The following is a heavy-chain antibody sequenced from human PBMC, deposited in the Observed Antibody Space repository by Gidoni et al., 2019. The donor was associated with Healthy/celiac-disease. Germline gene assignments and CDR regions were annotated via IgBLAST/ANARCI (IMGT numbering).Heavy chain of an antibody. D-gene: IGHD3-3*01. J-gene: IGHJ3*02. V-gene: IGHV4-61*02. Sequence: QVQLQESGPGLVKPSQTLSLTCTVSGGSISSGSYYWSWIRQPAGKGLEWIGRIYTSGSTNYNPSLKSRVTISVDTSKNQFSLKLSSVTAADTAVYYCARVLVTDLNDAFDIWGQGTMVTVSS. CDR3: ARVLVTDLNDAFDI. CDR1: GGSISSGSYY. CDR2: IYTSGST.